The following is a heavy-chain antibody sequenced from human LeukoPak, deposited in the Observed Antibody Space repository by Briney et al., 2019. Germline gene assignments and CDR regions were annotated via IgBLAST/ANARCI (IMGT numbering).Heavy chain of an antibody. J-gene: IGHJ4*02. CDR2: IYYSGST. CDR1: GGSISRSSYY. CDR3: ARSNGDY. Sequence: SEALSLTCTVSGGSISRSSYYWGWIRQPPGKGLEWTGSIYYSGSTYYNPSLKSRVTISVVTSKNQFSLKLSSVTAADTAVYYCARSNGDYWGLGTLVTVSS. D-gene: IGHD1-1*01. V-gene: IGHV4-39*01.